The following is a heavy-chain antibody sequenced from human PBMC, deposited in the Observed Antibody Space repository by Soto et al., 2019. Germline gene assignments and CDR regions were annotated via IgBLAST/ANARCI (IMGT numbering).Heavy chain of an antibody. CDR2: IFYSGST. CDR1: GGSISSGDYY. J-gene: IGHJ4*01. CDR3: ARDITAAAAADY. Sequence: QVQLQESGPGLVKPSQTLSLTCTVSGGSISSGDYYWSWIRQSPGKGLEWIGYIFYSGSTYYNSSLMSRGTISVDTSKNQFSLKLTSVTAADTAVYFCARDITAAAAADYWGHGTLVTVSS. V-gene: IGHV4-30-4*01. D-gene: IGHD6-13*01.